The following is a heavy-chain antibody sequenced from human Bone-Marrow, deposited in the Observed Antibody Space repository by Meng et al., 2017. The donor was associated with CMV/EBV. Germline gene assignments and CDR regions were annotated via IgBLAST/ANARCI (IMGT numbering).Heavy chain of an antibody. D-gene: IGHD3/OR15-3a*01. Sequence: ASVKVSCKASGYTFSSYGISWVRQAPGQGLEWMGGISARDGKTKYAQNIQDRVTMTRDSFKGTAYMELRSLGSDDTAVYYCARGQLPGWTGHSEKNGMDVWGQGTTVTVSS. CDR1: GYTFSSYG. CDR2: ISARDGKT. J-gene: IGHJ6*02. CDR3: ARGQLPGWTGHSEKNGMDV. V-gene: IGHV1-18*01.